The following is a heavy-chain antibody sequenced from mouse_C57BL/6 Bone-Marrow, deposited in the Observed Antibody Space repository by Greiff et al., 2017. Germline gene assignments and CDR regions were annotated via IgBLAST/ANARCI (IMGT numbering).Heavy chain of an antibody. CDR1: GFTFSSYG. Sequence: EVQLVESGGDLVKPGGSLKLSCAASGFTFSSYGMSWVRQTPDKRLEWVATISSGGSYTYYPDSVKGRFTISRDNAKNTLYLQMSRLKSEDTAMYYCARHVRTGSVFDYWGQGTLVTVSA. D-gene: IGHD4-1*01. J-gene: IGHJ3*01. CDR3: ARHVRTGSVFDY. CDR2: ISSGGSYT. V-gene: IGHV5-6*01.